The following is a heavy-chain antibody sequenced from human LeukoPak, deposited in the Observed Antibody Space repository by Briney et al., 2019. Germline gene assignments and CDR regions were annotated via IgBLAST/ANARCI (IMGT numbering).Heavy chain of an antibody. CDR1: GGTFSSYA. CDR2: IIPIFGIA. D-gene: IGHD3-10*01. Sequence: ASVKVSCKASGGTFSSYAISWVRQAQGPGLEWMGRIIPIFGIANYAQKFQGRVTITADKSTSTAYMELSSLRSEDTAVYYCAREWFGELSRGGWFDPWGQGTLVTVSS. CDR3: AREWFGELSRGGWFDP. V-gene: IGHV1-69*04. J-gene: IGHJ5*02.